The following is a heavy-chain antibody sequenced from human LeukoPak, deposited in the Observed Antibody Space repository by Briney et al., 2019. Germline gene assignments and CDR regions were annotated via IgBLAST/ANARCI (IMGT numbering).Heavy chain of an antibody. CDR3: ARCSSTSCSRFDY. CDR1: GGSISSYY. J-gene: IGHJ4*02. D-gene: IGHD2-2*01. V-gene: IGHV4-59*01. CDR2: IYYTGST. Sequence: SETLSLICTVSGGSISSYYWNWIRQPPGEGLEWIGYIYYTGSTNYNPSLKSRVTISVDTSKNQFSLKLSSVTAADTAVYYCARCSSTSCSRFDYWGQGTLVTVSS.